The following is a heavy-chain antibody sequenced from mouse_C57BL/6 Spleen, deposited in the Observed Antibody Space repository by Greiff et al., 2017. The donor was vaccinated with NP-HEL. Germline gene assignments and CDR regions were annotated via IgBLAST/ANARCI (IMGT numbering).Heavy chain of an antibody. D-gene: IGHD4-1*01. J-gene: IGHJ2*01. Sequence: QVQLQQSGAELARPGASVKMSCKASGYTFTSYTMHWVKQRPGQGLEWIGYINPSSGYTKYNQKFKDKATLTADKSSSTAYMQLSSLTSEDSAVYYCARSGELGGYFDYWGQGTTLTVSS. CDR3: ARSGELGGYFDY. CDR1: GYTFTSYT. CDR2: INPSSGYT. V-gene: IGHV1-4*01.